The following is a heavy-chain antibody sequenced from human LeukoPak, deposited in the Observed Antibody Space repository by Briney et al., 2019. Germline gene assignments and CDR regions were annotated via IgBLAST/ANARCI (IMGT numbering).Heavy chain of an antibody. CDR2: IYYSGST. D-gene: IGHD1-26*01. CDR3: ARATSKHSGSYRGGFDY. J-gene: IGHJ4*02. CDR1: GGSISSYY. V-gene: IGHV4-59*01. Sequence: SETLSLTCTVSGGSISSYYWSWIRQPPGKGLEWIGYIYYSGSTNYNPSLKSRVTISVDTSKNQFSLKLSSVTAADTAVYYCARATSKHSGSYRGGFDYWGQGTLVTVSS.